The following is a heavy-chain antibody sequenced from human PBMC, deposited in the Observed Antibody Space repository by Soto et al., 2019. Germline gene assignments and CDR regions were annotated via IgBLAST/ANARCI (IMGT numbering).Heavy chain of an antibody. CDR3: ARGIVVVPAATGIGMDV. J-gene: IGHJ6*02. V-gene: IGHV1-18*01. CDR2: ISAYNGNT. Sequence: ASVKVSCKASGYTFTSCGISWVRQAPGQGLEWMGWISAYNGNTNYAQKLQGRVTMTTDTSTSTAYMELRSLRSDDTAVYYCARGIVVVPAATGIGMDVWGQGTKVTAP. D-gene: IGHD2-2*01. CDR1: GYTFTSCG.